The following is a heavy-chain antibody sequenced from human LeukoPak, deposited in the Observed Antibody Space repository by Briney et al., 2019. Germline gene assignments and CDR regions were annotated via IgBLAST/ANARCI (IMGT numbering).Heavy chain of an antibody. D-gene: IGHD3-22*01. CDR1: GGTFSSYA. CDR2: IIPIFGTA. Sequence: VAXVKVSCKASGGTFSSYAISWVRQAPGQGLEWMGGIIPIFGTANYAQKFQGRVTITTDESTSTAYMELSSLRSEDTAVYYCARVVRDSSGYVPHYFDYWGQGTLVTVSS. CDR3: ARVVRDSSGYVPHYFDY. J-gene: IGHJ4*02. V-gene: IGHV1-69*05.